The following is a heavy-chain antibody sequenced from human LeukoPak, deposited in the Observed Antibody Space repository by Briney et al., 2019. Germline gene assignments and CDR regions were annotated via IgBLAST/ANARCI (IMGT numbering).Heavy chain of an antibody. J-gene: IGHJ4*02. CDR3: EMAEHYYDSSGYYIN. Sequence: GGSLRLSCAASGFTVSSNYMSWVRQDPGKGLEWVSVIFIGGSTSYADSVMGRFTISRDTSKTTLYLQLNTRRAKEPPVYYCEMAEHYYDSSGYYINWGEGNLVSASS. V-gene: IGHV3-53*01. CDR2: IFIGGST. CDR1: GFTVSSNY. D-gene: IGHD3-22*01.